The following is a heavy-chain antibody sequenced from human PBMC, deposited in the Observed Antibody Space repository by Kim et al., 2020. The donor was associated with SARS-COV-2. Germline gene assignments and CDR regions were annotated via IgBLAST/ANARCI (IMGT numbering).Heavy chain of an antibody. D-gene: IGHD3-16*02. CDR2: IYYSGST. J-gene: IGHJ3*02. V-gene: IGHV4-59*08. CDR1: GGSISSYY. CDR3: ARRQEQIMITFGGVIVIPGAFDI. Sequence: SETLSLTCTVSGGSISSYYWSWIRQPPGKGLEWIGYIYYSGSTNYNPSLKSRVTISVDTSKNQFSLKLSSVTAADTAVYYCARRQEQIMITFGGVIVIPGAFDIWGQGTMVTVSS.